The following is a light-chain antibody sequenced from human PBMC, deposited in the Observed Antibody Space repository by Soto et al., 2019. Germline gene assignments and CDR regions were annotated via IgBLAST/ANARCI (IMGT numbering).Light chain of an antibody. Sequence: EIVLTQSPGTLSLSPGERATLSCRASQSVISNYLAWYQQKPGLAPRLLIYGVSIRATGIPDRFSGSGSGTDFTLTISRLEPEDFAVYYCLQYGRSPKPFGQGTKVDIX. J-gene: IGKJ1*01. CDR2: GVS. CDR1: QSVISNY. V-gene: IGKV3-20*01. CDR3: LQYGRSPKP.